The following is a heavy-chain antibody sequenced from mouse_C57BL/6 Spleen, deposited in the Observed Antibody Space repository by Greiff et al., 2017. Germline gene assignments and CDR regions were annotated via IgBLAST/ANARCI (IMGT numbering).Heavy chain of an antibody. CDR2: IDPSDSYT. CDR3: ARVVVRRDYIDD. V-gene: IGHV1-69*01. CDR1: GYTFTSYW. D-gene: IGHD1-1*01. J-gene: IGHJ2*01. Sequence: VQLQQPGAELVMPGASVKLSCKASGYTFTSYWMHWVKQRPEQGLEWIGEIDPSDSYTNYNQKFKGQSTLTVDKSSSTAYMQLSSLTSEDSAVYYCARVVVRRDYIDDWGQGTTLTVSS.